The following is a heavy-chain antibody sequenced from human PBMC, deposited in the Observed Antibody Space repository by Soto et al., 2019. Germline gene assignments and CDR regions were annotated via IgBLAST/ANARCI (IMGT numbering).Heavy chain of an antibody. J-gene: IGHJ5*02. CDR3: ARDKDYYDSSGYRTRWFDP. V-gene: IGHV4-31*03. CDR2: IYYSGST. Sequence: QVQLQESGPGLVKPSQTLSLTCTVSGGSISSGGYYWSWIRQHPGKGLEWIGYIYYSGSTYYNPSLKSRVTISVDTSKNQFSLKLSSVTAADTAVYYCARDKDYYDSSGYRTRWFDPWGQGTLVTVSS. CDR1: GGSISSGGYY. D-gene: IGHD3-22*01.